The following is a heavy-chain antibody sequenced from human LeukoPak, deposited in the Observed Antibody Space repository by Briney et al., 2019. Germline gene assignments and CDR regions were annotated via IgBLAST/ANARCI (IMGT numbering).Heavy chain of an antibody. D-gene: IGHD6-6*01. CDR3: AKSEQLANLYYYYGMDV. V-gene: IGHV3-30*18. CDR2: ISYDGSNK. J-gene: IGHJ6*02. Sequence: PGRSLRLSCAASGFTFSSYGMHWVRQAPGKGLEWVAVISYDGSNKYYADSVKGRFTISRDNSKNTLYLQMNSLRAEDTAVYYCAKSEQLANLYYYYGMDVWGQGTTGTVSS. CDR1: GFTFSSYG.